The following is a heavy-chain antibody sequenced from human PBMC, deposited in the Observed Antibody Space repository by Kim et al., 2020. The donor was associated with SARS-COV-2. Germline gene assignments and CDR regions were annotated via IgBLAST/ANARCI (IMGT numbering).Heavy chain of an antibody. D-gene: IGHD4-17*01. V-gene: IGHV1-2*02. CDR2: INPNSGGT. J-gene: IGHJ6*02. CDR1: GYTFTGYY. Sequence: ASVKVSCKASGYTFTGYYMHWVRQAPGQGLEWMGWINPNSGGTNYAQKFQGRVTMTRDTSISTAYMELSRLRSDDTAVYYCARVYKGESTDYGDHLSYSYYYGMDVWGQGTTVTVSS. CDR3: ARVYKGESTDYGDHLSYSYYYGMDV.